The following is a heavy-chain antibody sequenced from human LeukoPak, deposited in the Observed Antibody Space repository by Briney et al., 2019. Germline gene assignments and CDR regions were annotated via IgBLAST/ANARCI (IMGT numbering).Heavy chain of an antibody. Sequence: GESLKISCKGSGYSFTSYWIGWVRQMPGKGLEWMGMIYPGDSDTRYSPSFQGQVTISADKSISTAYLQWSSLKASDTAMYYCARPRGDSSGYYYSPFDYWGQGTLVTVSS. CDR1: GYSFTSYW. D-gene: IGHD3-22*01. J-gene: IGHJ4*02. CDR2: IYPGDSDT. CDR3: ARPRGDSSGYYYSPFDY. V-gene: IGHV5-51*01.